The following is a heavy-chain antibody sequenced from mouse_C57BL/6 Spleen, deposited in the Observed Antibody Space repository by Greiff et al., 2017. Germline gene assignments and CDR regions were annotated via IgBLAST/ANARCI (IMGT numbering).Heavy chain of an antibody. V-gene: IGHV1-15*01. Sequence: QVQLKQSGAELVRPGASVTLSCKASGYTFTDYEMHWVKQTPVHGLEWIGAIDPETGGTAYNQKFKGKAILTADKSSSTAYMELRSLTSEDSAVYYCTRGNDDTWFAYWGQGTLVTVSA. D-gene: IGHD2-3*01. J-gene: IGHJ3*01. CDR1: GYTFTDYE. CDR3: TRGNDDTWFAY. CDR2: IDPETGGT.